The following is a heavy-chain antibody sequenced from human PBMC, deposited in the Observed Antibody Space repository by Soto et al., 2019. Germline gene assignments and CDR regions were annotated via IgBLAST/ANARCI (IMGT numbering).Heavy chain of an antibody. CDR2: ISWDGGST. CDR1: GFTFDYYA. J-gene: IGHJ4*02. CDR3: AKDSRDYYGSGSYRYFDY. V-gene: IGHV3-43D*04. Sequence: PGGSLRLSCAASGFTFDYYAMHWVRQAPGKGLEWVSLISWDGGSTYYADSVKGRFTISRDNSKNSLYLQMNSLRAEDTALYYCAKDSRDYYGSGSYRYFDYWGQGTLVTVSS. D-gene: IGHD3-10*01.